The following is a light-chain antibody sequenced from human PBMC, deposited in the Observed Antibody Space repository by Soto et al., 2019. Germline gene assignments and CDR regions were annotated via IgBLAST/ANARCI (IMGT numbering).Light chain of an antibody. CDR3: QQYNFYPLT. CDR2: RAS. CDR1: QSISSY. V-gene: IGKV1-5*03. J-gene: IGKJ3*01. Sequence: DIQMTQSPSTLSASVGDRVTITCRASQSISSYLAWYQQESGKAPKLLIYRASILESGVPSRFGGSGSGTEFTLTISSLQPDDFATYYCQQYNFYPLTFGPGTKVDLK.